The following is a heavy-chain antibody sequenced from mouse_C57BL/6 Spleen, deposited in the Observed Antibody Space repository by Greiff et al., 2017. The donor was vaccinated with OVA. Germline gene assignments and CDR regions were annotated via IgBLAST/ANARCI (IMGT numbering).Heavy chain of an antibody. CDR2: INPSHGGT. J-gene: IGHJ2*01. V-gene: IGHV1-53*01. CDR1: GYTFTSYW. D-gene: IGHD2-1*01. Sequence: VKLQQPGTELVKPGASVKLSCKASGYTFTSYWMHWVKQRPGQGLEWIGNINPSHGGTNYNEQFKSKATLTVDKSSSTAYMQLSSLTSEDSAVYYCAREISYGNYYFDYWGQGTTLTVSS. CDR3: AREISYGNYYFDY.